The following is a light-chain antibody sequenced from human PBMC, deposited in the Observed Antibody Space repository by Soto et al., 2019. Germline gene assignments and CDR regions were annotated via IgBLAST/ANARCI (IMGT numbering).Light chain of an antibody. CDR3: QQYNSYSEA. Sequence: DIQMTQSAATLSASVGDTVTITCRASQSISSWLAWYQQQPGKAPHLLIYKASSLPYGVPSRFSGSGSGTEFSLTISSLQPDDFATYYCQQYNSYSEAFGQGTKVDIK. CDR1: QSISSW. V-gene: IGKV1-5*03. J-gene: IGKJ1*01. CDR2: KAS.